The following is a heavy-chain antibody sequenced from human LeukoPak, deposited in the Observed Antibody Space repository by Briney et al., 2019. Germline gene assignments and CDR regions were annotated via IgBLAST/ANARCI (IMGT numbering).Heavy chain of an antibody. Sequence: TSETLSLTCTVSGGSISSGSYYWSWIRQPPGKGLEWIGEINHSGSTNYNPSLKSRVTISVDTSKNQFSLKLSSVTAADTAVYYCARTHFPRGYFDYWGQGTLVTVSS. CDR2: INHSGST. CDR1: GGSISSGSYY. V-gene: IGHV4-39*07. J-gene: IGHJ4*02. CDR3: ARTHFPRGYFDY.